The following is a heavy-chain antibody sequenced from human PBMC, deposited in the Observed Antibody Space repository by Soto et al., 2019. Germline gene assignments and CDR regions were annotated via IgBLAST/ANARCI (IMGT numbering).Heavy chain of an antibody. V-gene: IGHV3-74*01. Sequence: GGSLRLSCAVSGFTFSSHWMHWVRQAPGKGLMWVSRINTDGSGTTYADSVKGRFTISRDNAKNMVYLQMNSLRAEDTAVYYCARDQLYYNDISGRPLNAFDVWGQGTMVTVSS. CDR1: GFTFSSHW. D-gene: IGHD3-22*01. CDR3: ARDQLYYNDISGRPLNAFDV. CDR2: INTDGSGT. J-gene: IGHJ3*01.